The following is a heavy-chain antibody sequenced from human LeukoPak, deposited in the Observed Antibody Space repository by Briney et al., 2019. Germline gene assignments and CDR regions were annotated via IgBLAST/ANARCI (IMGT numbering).Heavy chain of an antibody. V-gene: IGHV3-20*04. J-gene: IGHJ6*03. CDR2: INWNGGIT. CDR3: ARDLYYYYYMDV. Sequence: GGSLRLSCAASGFTFDDYGMSWVRQAPGKGLEWVSGINWNGGITAYADSVKGRFTISRDNAKNSLYLQMNSLRAEDTAVYYCARDLYYYYYMDVWGKGTTVTVSS. CDR1: GFTFDDYG.